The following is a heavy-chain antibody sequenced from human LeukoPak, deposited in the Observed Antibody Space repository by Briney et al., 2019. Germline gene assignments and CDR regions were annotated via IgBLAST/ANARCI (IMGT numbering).Heavy chain of an antibody. CDR1: GSTFTSYW. CDR3: ARWLQRTNFDY. CDR2: IYPGDSDT. Sequence: GESLQISCQGSGSTFTSYWIGWVRQLPGKGLEWMGIIYPGDSDTRYSPSFQGQVTISADKSISTAYLQWSSLKASDTAMYYCARWLQRTNFDYWGQGTLVTVSS. V-gene: IGHV5-51*01. J-gene: IGHJ4*02. D-gene: IGHD5-24*01.